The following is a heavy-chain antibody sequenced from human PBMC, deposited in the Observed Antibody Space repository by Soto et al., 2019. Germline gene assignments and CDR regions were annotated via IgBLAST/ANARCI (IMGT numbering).Heavy chain of an antibody. CDR3: ARGDFDGSANYYAGWFAP. CDR2: INPNSGGT. Sequence: QVQLVQSGAEVKKPGASVKVSCKASGYTFTAYYMHWLRQAPGQGLEWRGWINPNSGGTKYAQKFQGRVTMTNDTSISTAYMELSRLGSDDTDVYYCARGDFDGSANYYAGWFAPWGQGTLVTVSS. J-gene: IGHJ5*02. V-gene: IGHV1-2*02. D-gene: IGHD3-22*01. CDR1: GYTFTAYY.